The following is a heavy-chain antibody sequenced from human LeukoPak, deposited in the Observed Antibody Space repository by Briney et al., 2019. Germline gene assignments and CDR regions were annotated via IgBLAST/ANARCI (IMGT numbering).Heavy chain of an antibody. Sequence: PSETLSLTCTVSGGSISSSSYYWGWIRQPPGRGLEWFGSIYYSGTTYYNPSINTGVTISVDTTKSQFSMKLSSVTAAGTAVYYSARREMATSYFDYWGQGTLVTVSS. CDR3: ARREMATSYFDY. CDR2: IYYSGTT. D-gene: IGHD5-24*01. V-gene: IGHV4-39*01. CDR1: GGSISSSSYY. J-gene: IGHJ4*02.